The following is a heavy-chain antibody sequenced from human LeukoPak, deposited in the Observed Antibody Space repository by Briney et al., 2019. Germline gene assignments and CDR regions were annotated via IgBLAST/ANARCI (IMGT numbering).Heavy chain of an antibody. Sequence: GRSLRLSCAVSGFTFNDYAMHWVRQVPGKGLEWVAGITSKGGTLAYADSVKGRFTISRDNAKNSLYLQMTSLRVEDTALYYCVKDRTKYYYYGMEAWGQGTTVTVSS. CDR2: ITSKGGTL. CDR1: GFTFNDYA. D-gene: IGHD2-8*01. CDR3: VKDRTKYYYYGMEA. J-gene: IGHJ6*02. V-gene: IGHV3-9*01.